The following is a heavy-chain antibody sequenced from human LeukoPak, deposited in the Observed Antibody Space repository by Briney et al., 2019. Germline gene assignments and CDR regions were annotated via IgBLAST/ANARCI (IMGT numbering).Heavy chain of an antibody. D-gene: IGHD1-26*01. CDR2: ISSSSSTI. CDR1: GFTFSSYS. CDR3: ARDVGTSIVGATTID. J-gene: IGHJ4*02. V-gene: IGHV3-48*01. Sequence: GGSLRLSCAASGFTFSSYSMNWVRQAPGKGLEWVSYISSSSSTIYYADSVKGRFTVSRDNAKNSLYLQMNSLRAEDTAVYYCARDVGTSIVGATTIDWGQGTLVTVSS.